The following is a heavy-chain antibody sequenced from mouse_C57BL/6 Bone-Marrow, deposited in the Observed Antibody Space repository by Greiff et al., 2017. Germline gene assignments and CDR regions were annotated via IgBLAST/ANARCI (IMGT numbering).Heavy chain of an antibody. CDR2: IWSGGST. Sequence: VHLVESGPGLVQPSQRLSITCTVSGFSLTSYGVHWVRQSPGKGLEWLGVIWSGGSTDYNAAFISRLSISKDNSKSQVFFKMNSLQADDTAIYYCARNGPPYYYGSSPFDYWGQGTTLTVSS. D-gene: IGHD1-1*01. CDR3: ARNGPPYYYGSSPFDY. CDR1: GFSLTSYG. V-gene: IGHV2-2*01. J-gene: IGHJ2*01.